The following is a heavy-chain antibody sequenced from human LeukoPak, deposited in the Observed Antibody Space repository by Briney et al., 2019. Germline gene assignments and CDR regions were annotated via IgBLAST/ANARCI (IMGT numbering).Heavy chain of an antibody. V-gene: IGHV3-23*01. CDR1: GFTFRSYA. J-gene: IGHJ5*02. CDR3: VREVSAWPKNWFDP. D-gene: IGHD3-3*01. Sequence: HPGGSLRLSCAGSGFTFRSYAMSWVRQSPVKGLEWVSAISDSGDGTYYADSAKARFTISRDNSKNTVYLEMSSLRAEDTAVYYCVREVSAWPKNWFDPWGQGTLVTVS. CDR2: ISDSGDGT.